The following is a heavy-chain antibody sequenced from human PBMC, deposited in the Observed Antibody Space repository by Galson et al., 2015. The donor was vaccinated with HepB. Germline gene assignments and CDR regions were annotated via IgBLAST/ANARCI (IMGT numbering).Heavy chain of an antibody. V-gene: IGHV3-33*01. Sequence: SLRLSCAASGFIFNTYGIHWVRQAPGKGLEWVAVIWDDGTKKYYGDSVKGRVTISRDNSKNTVFLQMDSLRGDDTAIYYCATTGGAWYSRAHWGHVTQVIVTS. J-gene: IGHJ4*01. CDR3: ATTGGAWYSRAH. CDR2: IWDDGTKK. D-gene: IGHD1-14*01. CDR1: GFIFNTYG.